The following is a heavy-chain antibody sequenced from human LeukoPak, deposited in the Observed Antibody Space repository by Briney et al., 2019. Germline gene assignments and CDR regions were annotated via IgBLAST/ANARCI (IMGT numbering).Heavy chain of an antibody. CDR3: ARDKADGNFDY. Sequence: PSETLSLTCTVSGGSISSYYWSWIRQPPGKGLEWIGYIYYSGSTNYNPSLKSRVTISVDTSKNQFSLKLSSVTATDTAVYYCARDKADGNFDYWGQGTLVTVSS. CDR2: IYYSGST. D-gene: IGHD2-15*01. J-gene: IGHJ4*02. CDR1: GGSISSYY. V-gene: IGHV4-59*01.